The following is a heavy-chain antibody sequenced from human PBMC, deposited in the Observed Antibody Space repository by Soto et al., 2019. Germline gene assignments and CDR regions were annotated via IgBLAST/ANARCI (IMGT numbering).Heavy chain of an antibody. D-gene: IGHD5-12*01. CDR1: GGSISSYY. J-gene: IGHJ4*02. CDR2: IYYSGST. V-gene: IGHV4-59*01. CDR3: ARTQVATAFDY. Sequence: SETLSLTCTVSGGSISSYYWSWIRQPPGKGLEWIGYIYYSGSTNYNPSLKSRVTISVDTSKNQFSLKLSSVTAADTAVYYCARTQVATAFDYWGQGTLVTVS.